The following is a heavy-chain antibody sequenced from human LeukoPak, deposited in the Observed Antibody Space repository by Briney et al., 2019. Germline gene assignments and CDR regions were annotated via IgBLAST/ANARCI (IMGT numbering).Heavy chain of an antibody. CDR3: AGLVSASYGPLTPFDS. CDR1: AGSIRSYY. CDR2: IYYSGST. D-gene: IGHD5-18*01. J-gene: IGHJ4*02. Sequence: PLETLSLTPTVSAGSIRSYYWSCIRHPPGEGLEWIWDIYYSGSTNYTPSLKRRVTLSVDTSKNQFSPRMSSVTAADTAVYYSAGLVSASYGPLTPFDSWGQGTLVTVSS. V-gene: IGHV4-59*08.